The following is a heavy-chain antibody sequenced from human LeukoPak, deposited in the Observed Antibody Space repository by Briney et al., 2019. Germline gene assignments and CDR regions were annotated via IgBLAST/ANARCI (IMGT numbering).Heavy chain of an antibody. V-gene: IGHV3-43*01. CDR1: GFTFDDYN. J-gene: IGHJ4*02. CDR2: ISWDGFTT. CDR3: AKVTGAYSTSSNLNLDY. D-gene: IGHD6-6*01. Sequence: GGSLRLSCAASGFTFDDYNMHWVRLAPGKGLEWVSLISWDGFTTYYADSVKGRFTISRDNNRDSLHLQMNSLRTEDTALYYCAKVTGAYSTSSNLNLDYWGQGTLVTASS.